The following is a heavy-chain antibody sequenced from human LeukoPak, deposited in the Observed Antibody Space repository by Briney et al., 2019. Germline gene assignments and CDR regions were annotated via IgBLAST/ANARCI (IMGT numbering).Heavy chain of an antibody. J-gene: IGHJ5*01. D-gene: IGHD6-19*01. Sequence: GGSLRLSCAASGLTFSSYSMNWVRQAPGKGLEWVSYISSTTSTIYYADSVKGRFTISRDNAKNSLYLQMNSLRDDDTAVYYCASSSGWFGYWGQGTLVTVSS. CDR3: ASSSGWFGY. CDR2: ISSTTSTI. V-gene: IGHV3-48*02. CDR1: GLTFSSYS.